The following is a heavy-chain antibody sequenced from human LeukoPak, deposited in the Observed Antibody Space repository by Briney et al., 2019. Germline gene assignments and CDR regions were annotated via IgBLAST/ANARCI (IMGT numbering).Heavy chain of an antibody. CDR1: GGSISSSSYY. V-gene: IGHV4-39*07. D-gene: IGHD3-22*01. J-gene: IGHJ4*02. CDR2: IYYSGSA. Sequence: SETLSLTCTVSGGSISSSSYYWGWIRQPPGKGLDWIGSIYYSGSAYYNPSLTGRVTISIDTSKKQFSLKLSSVTAADTAVYYCARENYYNTSGVTDYWGQGTLVTVSS. CDR3: ARENYYNTSGVTDY.